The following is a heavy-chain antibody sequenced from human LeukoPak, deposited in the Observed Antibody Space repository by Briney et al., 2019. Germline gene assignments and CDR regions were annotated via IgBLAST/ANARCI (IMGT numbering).Heavy chain of an antibody. CDR1: GXTFSFYG. CDR3: AREDGSASYYNNWFDP. J-gene: IGHJ5*02. D-gene: IGHD3-10*01. CDR2: IWSDGSNK. V-gene: IGHV3-33*01. Sequence: GGSLRLSCAASGXTFSFYGMHWVRQAPGKGLEWVAVIWSDGSNKYYADSVKGRFTISRDNSKNTLYLQMNSLRAEDTAVYYCAREDGSASYYNNWFDPWGQGTLVTVSS.